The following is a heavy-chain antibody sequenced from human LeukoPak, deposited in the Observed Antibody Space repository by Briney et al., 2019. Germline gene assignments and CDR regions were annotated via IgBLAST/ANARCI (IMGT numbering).Heavy chain of an antibody. D-gene: IGHD2-21*01. CDR1: GFTFSSYG. V-gene: IGHV3-33*01. CDR3: ARGLSLWWKIGSGPFDY. J-gene: IGHJ4*02. Sequence: GGSLRLSCAASGFTFSSYGMHWVRQAPGKGLEWVAVIWYDGSNKYYADSVKGRFTISRDNSKNTLYLQMNSLRAADTAVYYCARGLSLWWKIGSGPFDYWGQGTLVTVSS. CDR2: IWYDGSNK.